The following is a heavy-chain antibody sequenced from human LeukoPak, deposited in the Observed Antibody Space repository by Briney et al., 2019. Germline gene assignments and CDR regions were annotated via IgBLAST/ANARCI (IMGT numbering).Heavy chain of an antibody. J-gene: IGHJ4*02. V-gene: IGHV1-69*13. CDR3: ATEGSGLEPV. CDR2: IIPIFGTA. D-gene: IGHD1-1*01. CDR1: GGTFSSYA. Sequence: ASVKVSCKASGGTFSSYAISWVRQAPGQGLEWMGGIIPIFGTANYAQKFQGRVTITADESTSTAYMELSSLRSEDTAVYHCATEGSGLEPVWGQGTLVTVSS.